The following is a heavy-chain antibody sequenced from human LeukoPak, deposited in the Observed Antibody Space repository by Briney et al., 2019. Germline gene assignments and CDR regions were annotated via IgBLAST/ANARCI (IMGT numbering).Heavy chain of an antibody. CDR3: ARVGDGATLEY. V-gene: IGHV3-7*01. CDR1: GFTFSSYW. CDR2: IKPDESEK. Sequence: GGSLRLSCVTYGFTFSSYWMSWVRQAPGKGLEWVTNIKPDESEKYYVDSVKGRFTVSRDNAKNSVYLQMNSLRVEDTAVYYCARVGDGATLEYWGQGTLVTVSS. D-gene: IGHD1-26*01. J-gene: IGHJ4*02.